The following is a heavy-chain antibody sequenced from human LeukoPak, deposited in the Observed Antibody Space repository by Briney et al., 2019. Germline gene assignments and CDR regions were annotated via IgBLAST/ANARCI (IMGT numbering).Heavy chain of an antibody. D-gene: IGHD3-3*01. J-gene: IGHJ4*02. V-gene: IGHV3-23*01. CDR2: ISGSGGRT. CDR1: GFTFSTYA. CDR3: AKGYYYDFWSGYSVIDY. Sequence: GGSLRLSCAASGFTFSTYAMTWVRQTPGKGLEGVSAISGSGGRTYYADSVKGRFTISRDNSKNPLYLQMRSLRADDTAVYYCAKGYYYDFWSGYSVIDYWGQGTLVTASS.